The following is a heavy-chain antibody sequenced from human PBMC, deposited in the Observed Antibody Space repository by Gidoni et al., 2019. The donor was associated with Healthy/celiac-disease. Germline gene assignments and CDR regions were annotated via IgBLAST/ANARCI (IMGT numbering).Heavy chain of an antibody. J-gene: IGHJ5*02. CDR1: GFTFSSYW. CDR2: IKQDGSEK. V-gene: IGHV3-7*01. Sequence: EVQLVESGGGLVQPGGSLRLSCAASGFTFSSYWMSWVRQAPGKGLEWVANIKQDGSEKYYVDSVKGRFTISRDNAKNSLYLQMNSLRAEDTAVYYCARDRRFLEWLSFDPWGQGTLVTVSS. D-gene: IGHD3-3*01. CDR3: ARDRRFLEWLSFDP.